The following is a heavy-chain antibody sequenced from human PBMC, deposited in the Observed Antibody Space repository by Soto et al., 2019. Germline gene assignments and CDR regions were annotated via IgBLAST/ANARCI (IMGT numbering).Heavy chain of an antibody. CDR1: GFTFSSHA. CDR2: ISGTGVST. J-gene: IGHJ4*02. D-gene: IGHD1-26*01. V-gene: IGHV3-23*01. CDR3: VKAPSAYSGTYYIYYFDY. Sequence: PGGSLRLSCAASGFTFSSHAMGWVRQAPGKGLERVSAISGTGVSTYYADSVKGRFTISRDSSKNTLYLQMNSLRAEDTAFYYFVKAPSAYSGTYYIYYFDYWGQGTLVTVSS.